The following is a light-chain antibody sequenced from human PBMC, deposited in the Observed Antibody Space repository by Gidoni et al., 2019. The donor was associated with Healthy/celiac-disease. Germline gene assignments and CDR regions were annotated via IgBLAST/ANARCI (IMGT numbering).Light chain of an antibody. V-gene: IGKV3-15*01. CDR2: GAS. CDR1: QSVSSN. J-gene: IGKJ4*01. Sequence: IVMTQSPATLSVSPGERATLSCRASQSVSSNLAWYQQQPGQDPRLLIYGASTMATGIPARFSGSGSGTEFTLTISSLQSEDFAVYYCQQYNNWPPLTFGGGTKVEIK. CDR3: QQYNNWPPLT.